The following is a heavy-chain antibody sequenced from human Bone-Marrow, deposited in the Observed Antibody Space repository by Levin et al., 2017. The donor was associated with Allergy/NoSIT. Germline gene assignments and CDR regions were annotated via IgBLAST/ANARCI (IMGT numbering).Heavy chain of an antibody. CDR1: GGSISSSTYY. CDR2: FYYGGSS. CDR3: ASASGNMKNQYMDV. Sequence: PSETLSLTCTVSGGSISSSTYYWAWIRQPPGKGLEWIGSFYYGGSSYDNPSLKSRVTMSVDTSKNQFSLKLSSVTAADTAVYYCASASGNMKNQYMDVWGKGTTVTVSS. D-gene: IGHD3-16*01. V-gene: IGHV4-39*01. J-gene: IGHJ6*03.